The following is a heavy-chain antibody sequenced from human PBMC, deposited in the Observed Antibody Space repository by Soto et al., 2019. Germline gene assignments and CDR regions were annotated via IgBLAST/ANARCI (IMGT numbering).Heavy chain of an antibody. Sequence: GGSLRLSCAASGFTFSSYAMSWVRQAPGKGLEWVSAISGSGGSTYYADSVKGRFTISRDNSKNTLYLQMNSLRAEDTAVYYCEKDTLFLEWLLYAFDIWGQGTMVTVSS. CDR1: GFTFSSYA. CDR2: ISGSGGST. J-gene: IGHJ3*02. CDR3: EKDTLFLEWLLYAFDI. D-gene: IGHD3-3*01. V-gene: IGHV3-23*01.